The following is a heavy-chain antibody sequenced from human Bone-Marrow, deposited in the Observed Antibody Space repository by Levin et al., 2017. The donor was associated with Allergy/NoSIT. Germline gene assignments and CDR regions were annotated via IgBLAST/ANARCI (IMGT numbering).Heavy chain of an antibody. CDR2: IYIGGTT. D-gene: IGHD6-13*01. J-gene: IGHJ3*02. V-gene: IGHV3-53*01. Sequence: SCAASGFTVSSNYMSWVRQAPGKGLEWVSIIYIGGTTYYADSVKGRFTISRDNSKNTLYLQMNSLRAEDTAVYYCARQALAAAGTGAFDMWGQGTMVTVSS. CDR1: GFTVSSNY. CDR3: ARQALAAAGTGAFDM.